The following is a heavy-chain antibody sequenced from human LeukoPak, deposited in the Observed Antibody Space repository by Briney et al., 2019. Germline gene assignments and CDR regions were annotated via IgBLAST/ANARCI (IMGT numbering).Heavy chain of an antibody. J-gene: IGHJ4*02. CDR2: ISGSGDST. V-gene: IGHV3-23*01. D-gene: IGHD3-16*01. CDR1: GFIFRHYA. CDR3: ARALGDWPTTLDY. Sequence: GGSLRLSCSASGFIFRHYAVNWVRQSPGKGLEWVSGISGSGDSTYYADSVKGRFTVSRDNSKNTLYLQMNSLTAADTAVYFCARALGDWPTTLDYWGRGTLVTVSS.